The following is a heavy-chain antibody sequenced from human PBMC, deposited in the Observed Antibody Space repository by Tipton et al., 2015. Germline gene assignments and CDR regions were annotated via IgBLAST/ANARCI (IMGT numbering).Heavy chain of an antibody. CDR2: ISSDGSNK. J-gene: IGHJ6*02. V-gene: IGHV3-30*03. D-gene: IGHD1-26*01. CDR1: GFIFSSYG. Sequence: SLRLSCAASGFIFSSYGMHWVRQAPGKGLEWVAVISSDGSNKWYADSVKGRFTISRDESQNTVYLQMNSLRAEDTAVYYCARDSRIVGAKSESLRYYYYGMDVWGQGTTVTVSS. CDR3: ARDSRIVGAKSESLRYYYYGMDV.